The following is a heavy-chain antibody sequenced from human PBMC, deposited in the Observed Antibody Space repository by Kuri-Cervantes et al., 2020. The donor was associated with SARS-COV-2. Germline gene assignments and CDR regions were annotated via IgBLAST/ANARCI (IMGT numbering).Heavy chain of an antibody. V-gene: IGHV1-18*01. J-gene: IGHJ6*02. CDR1: GYTFTSYG. CDR3: ARDTEISSIAARTIVDPYYYGMDV. D-gene: IGHD6-6*01. Sequence: ASVKVSCKASGYTFTSYGISWVRQAPGQGLEWMGWISAYNGNTNYAQKLQGRVTMTTDTSTSTAYMELSSLRSEDTAVYYCARDTEISSIAARTIVDPYYYGMDVWGQGTTVTVSS. CDR2: ISAYNGNT.